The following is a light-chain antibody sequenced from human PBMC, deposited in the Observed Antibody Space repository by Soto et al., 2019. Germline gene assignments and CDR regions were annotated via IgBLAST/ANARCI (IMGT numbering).Light chain of an antibody. CDR2: DAS. CDR3: QQRSNWPPIT. V-gene: IGKV3-11*01. J-gene: IGKJ5*01. CDR1: QSVSSY. Sequence: EIVWTQSPATLSLSPGERATLSCRASQSVSSYLAWYQQKPCQAHRLLIYDASNRATGIPARFSGSGSGTDFTLTISSLEPEDFAVYYCQQRSNWPPITLGQGTRLEIK.